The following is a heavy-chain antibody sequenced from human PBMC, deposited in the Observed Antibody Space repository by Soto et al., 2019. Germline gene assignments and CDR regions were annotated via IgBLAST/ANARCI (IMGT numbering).Heavy chain of an antibody. V-gene: IGHV4-59*08. Sequence: SETLSLTCTVSGGSSSSYYWSWIRQPPGKGLEWIGYFYYSGSTNYNPSLKSRVTISVDTSKNQFSLKLSSVTAADTAVYYCARHSFCGGDCYLDYWGHGTLVTVSS. CDR3: ARHSFCGGDCYLDY. D-gene: IGHD2-21*02. J-gene: IGHJ4*01. CDR2: FYYSGST. CDR1: GGSSSSYY.